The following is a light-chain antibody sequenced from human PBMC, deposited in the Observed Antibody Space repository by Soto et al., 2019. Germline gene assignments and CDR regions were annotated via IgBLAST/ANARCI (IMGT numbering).Light chain of an antibody. V-gene: IGLV2-14*03. J-gene: IGLJ2*01. CDR1: SSDVGGYNY. CDR3: SSYTSSDTLV. CDR2: DVS. Sequence: QSALTQPASVSGSPGQSITISCTGTSSDVGGYNYVSWYQQYPAKAPKLMIYDVSVRPSGVSYRFSGSKSANTASLTISGLQAEDEADYYCSSYTSSDTLVFGGGTKVTVL.